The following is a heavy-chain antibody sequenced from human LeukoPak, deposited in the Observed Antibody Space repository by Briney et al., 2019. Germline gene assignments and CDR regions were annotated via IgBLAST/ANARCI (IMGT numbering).Heavy chain of an antibody. CDR3: AVATVSPAFDY. J-gene: IGHJ4*02. D-gene: IGHD4-11*01. CDR1: GGSISSGGYY. Sequence: PSETLSLTCTVSGGSISSGGYYWSWIRQHPGKGLEWIGYIYNSGSTYYNPSLKSRVTISVDTSKNQFSLKLSSVTAADTAVYYCAVATVSPAFDYWGQGTLVTVSS. CDR2: IYNSGST. V-gene: IGHV4-31*03.